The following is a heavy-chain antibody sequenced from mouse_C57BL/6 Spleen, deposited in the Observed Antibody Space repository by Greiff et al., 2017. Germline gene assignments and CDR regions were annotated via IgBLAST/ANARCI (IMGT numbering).Heavy chain of an antibody. V-gene: IGHV1-59*01. CDR3: AREDYGNSYAMDY. D-gene: IGHD2-1*01. Sequence: QVQLQQPGAELVRPGTSVKLSCKASGYTFTSYWMHWVKQRPGQGLEWIGVIDPSDSYTNYNQKFKGKATLTVDTSSSTAYMQHSSLTSEDSAVYYCAREDYGNSYAMDYWGQGTSVTVSS. J-gene: IGHJ4*01. CDR2: IDPSDSYT. CDR1: GYTFTSYW.